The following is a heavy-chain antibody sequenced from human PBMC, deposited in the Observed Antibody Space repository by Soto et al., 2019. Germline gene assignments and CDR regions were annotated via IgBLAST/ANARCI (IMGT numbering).Heavy chain of an antibody. V-gene: IGHV3-53*04. Sequence: GGSLRLSCAASGFTVSTNYMNWVRQAPGKGLEWVSVIYSGDGTYYADSVKGRFTISRHNSKNTLYLQMSSLRAEDTAVYYCVKAISARYNSAKAFDIWGQGTMVTVSS. J-gene: IGHJ3*02. CDR1: GFTVSTNY. CDR2: IYSGDGT. D-gene: IGHD2-2*02. CDR3: VKAISARYNSAKAFDI.